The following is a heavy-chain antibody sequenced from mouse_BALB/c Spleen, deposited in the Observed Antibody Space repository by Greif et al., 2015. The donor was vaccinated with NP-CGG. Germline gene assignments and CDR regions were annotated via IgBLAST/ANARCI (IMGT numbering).Heavy chain of an antibody. CDR2: ISNGGGST. J-gene: IGHJ1*01. Sequence: EVKLMESGGGLVQPGGSLKLSCATSGFTFSDYYMYWVRQTPEKRLEWVAYISNGGGSTYYPDTVKGRFTISRDNAKNTLYLQMSRLKSEDTAMYYCASGYYAGYFDVWGAGTTVTVSS. CDR3: ASGYYAGYFDV. V-gene: IGHV5-12*02. CDR1: GFTFSDYY. D-gene: IGHD2-3*01.